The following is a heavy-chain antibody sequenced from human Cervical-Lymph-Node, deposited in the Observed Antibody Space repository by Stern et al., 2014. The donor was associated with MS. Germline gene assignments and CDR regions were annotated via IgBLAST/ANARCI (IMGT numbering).Heavy chain of an antibody. Sequence: QLQLQESGPGLVKPSETLSLTCTVSGASITNYYWSWIRQPPGKGLEWIGSIFYSGSTNYNPSLQSRVTISLDTSKNRLSLKLSSVSAADTAVYYCARDPYDLWTPRRHYYYGMDVWGQGTTVTVS. J-gene: IGHJ6*02. V-gene: IGHV4-59*01. CDR2: IFYSGST. D-gene: IGHD3-3*01. CDR3: ARDPYDLWTPRRHYYYGMDV. CDR1: GASITNYY.